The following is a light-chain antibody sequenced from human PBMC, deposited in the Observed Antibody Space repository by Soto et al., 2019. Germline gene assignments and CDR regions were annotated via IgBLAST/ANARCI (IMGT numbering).Light chain of an antibody. CDR3: SSYTTNTTPYV. V-gene: IGLV2-14*01. CDR1: NSDVGGYNS. J-gene: IGLJ1*01. Sequence: QSVLTQPASMSGSPGQSITISCTGTNSDVGGYNSVSWYQQHPGKAPKLMIYDVTNRPSGVSSRFSGSKSGNTASLTISGLQDEDEADYYCSSYTTNTTPYVFGTGTKVTVL. CDR2: DVT.